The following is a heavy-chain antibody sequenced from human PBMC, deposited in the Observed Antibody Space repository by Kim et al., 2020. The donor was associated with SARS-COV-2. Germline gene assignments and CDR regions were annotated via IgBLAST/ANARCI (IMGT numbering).Heavy chain of an antibody. J-gene: IGHJ3*02. V-gene: IGHV3-9*01. CDR3: AKDTAMVKFGAFDI. D-gene: IGHD5-18*01. Sequence: DSVKGRFTISRDNAKNSLYLQMNSLRAEDTALYYCAKDTAMVKFGAFDIWGQGTMVTVSS.